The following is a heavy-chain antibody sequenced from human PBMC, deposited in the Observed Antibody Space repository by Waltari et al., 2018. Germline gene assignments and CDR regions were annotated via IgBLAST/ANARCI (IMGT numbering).Heavy chain of an antibody. Sequence: QVQLQESGPGLVKPSETLSLTCAVPGYSISSGSSWGWIRQPPGKGLEWIGSIYHSGSTYYNPFLKSRVTISVDTSKNQFSLKLSSVTAADTAVYYCARDTAMVNFDYWGQGTLVTVSS. CDR1: GYSISSGSS. CDR3: ARDTAMVNFDY. V-gene: IGHV4-38-2*01. J-gene: IGHJ4*02. CDR2: IYHSGST. D-gene: IGHD5-18*01.